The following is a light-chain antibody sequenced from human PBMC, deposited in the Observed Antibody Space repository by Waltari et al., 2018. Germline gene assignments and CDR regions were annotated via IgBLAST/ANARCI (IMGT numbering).Light chain of an antibody. CDR2: AVS. V-gene: IGKV1-8*01. Sequence: AIRMPPSPSSFSASTGDTVPITCRANQSVTSYLAWYQQKPGRAPKLLLYAVSTLQSGVPSRFTGGGSETDFTLTINCLQSDDFATYYCQQYYSYPYTFGQGTKLEI. CDR1: QSVTSY. CDR3: QQYYSYPYT. J-gene: IGKJ2*01.